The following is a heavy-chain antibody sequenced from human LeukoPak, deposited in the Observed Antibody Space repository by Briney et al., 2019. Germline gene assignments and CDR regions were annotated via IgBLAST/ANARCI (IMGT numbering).Heavy chain of an antibody. J-gene: IGHJ4*02. CDR2: INHSGST. CDR3: ARGYTYGHGAMLDY. D-gene: IGHD5-18*01. Sequence: SETLSLTCAVYGVSFSGYYWSWVRQPPGKGLEWVGEINHSGSTNYTPSLKSRVTISVDTSKNQFSLKLSSVTAADTAVYYCARGYTYGHGAMLDYWGQGTLVTVSP. V-gene: IGHV4-34*01. CDR1: GVSFSGYY.